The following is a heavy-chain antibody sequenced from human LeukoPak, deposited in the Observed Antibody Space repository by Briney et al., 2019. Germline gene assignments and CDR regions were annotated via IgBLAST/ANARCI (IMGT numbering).Heavy chain of an antibody. Sequence: PGRSLRLSCAASGFTFSSYAMSWVRQAPGKGLEWVASITSSSSYIYYADSVKGRFTISRDNAKNSLYLQMNSLRAEDTAVYYCGTYYDSSGYYWREDYWGQGTLVTVSS. CDR3: GTYYDSSGYYWREDY. V-gene: IGHV3-21*01. CDR1: GFTFSSYA. D-gene: IGHD3-22*01. CDR2: ITSSSSYI. J-gene: IGHJ4*02.